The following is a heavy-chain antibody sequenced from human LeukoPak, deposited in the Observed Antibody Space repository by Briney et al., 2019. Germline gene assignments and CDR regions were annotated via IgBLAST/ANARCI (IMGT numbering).Heavy chain of an antibody. D-gene: IGHD3-10*01. Sequence: SETLSLTCTVSGGSINSYYWSWIRQPPGKGLEWIGYIYYSGTTNYNPSLKSRVTISVDTSKNQFSLELSSVTAADTAVYYCARRVGNYFDYWGQGTLVTVSS. J-gene: IGHJ4*02. CDR2: IYYSGTT. V-gene: IGHV4-59*08. CDR3: ARRVGNYFDY. CDR1: GGSINSYY.